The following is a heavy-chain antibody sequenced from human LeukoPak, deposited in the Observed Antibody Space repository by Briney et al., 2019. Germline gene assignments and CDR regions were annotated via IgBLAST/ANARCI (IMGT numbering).Heavy chain of an antibody. J-gene: IGHJ4*02. Sequence: PSETLSLTCAVYGGSFSGYYWTWIRQAPGKGLEWIGEINHSGSTNYNPSLKSRVTLSVDTSKNQFSLKLSSGTAADTAVYYCARACTSSSCHNYWGQGTPVTVSS. CDR3: ARACTSSSCHNY. D-gene: IGHD2-2*02. CDR1: GGSFSGYY. CDR2: INHSGST. V-gene: IGHV4-34*01.